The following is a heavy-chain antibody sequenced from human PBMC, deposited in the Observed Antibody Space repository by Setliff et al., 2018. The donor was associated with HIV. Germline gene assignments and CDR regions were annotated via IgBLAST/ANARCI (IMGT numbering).Heavy chain of an antibody. CDR3: ARGGGIRDAFDI. V-gene: IGHV4-31*03. CDR1: GDSINSGGYY. Sequence: PSETLSLTCTVSGDSINSGGYYWTWIRQHPGRGLEWLGYIYYSGNTSYSPSLKSRLTISLDTSENQFSVQLTSVTAADTAVYFCARGGGIRDAFDIWGQGTLVT. D-gene: IGHD3-16*01. J-gene: IGHJ3*02. CDR2: IYYSGNT.